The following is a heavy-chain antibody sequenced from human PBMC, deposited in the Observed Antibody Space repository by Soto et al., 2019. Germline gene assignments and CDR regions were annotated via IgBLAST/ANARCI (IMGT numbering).Heavy chain of an antibody. Sequence: QVQLVQSGAEVKKPGASVKVSCKASGYTFTSYAMHWVRQAPGQRLEWMGWINAGNGNTKYSQKFQGRVTITRDTSASTADMELSSLRSENTAVYYCARDQMVAAVPGYFDLWGRGTLVTVSS. CDR1: GYTFTSYA. D-gene: IGHD2-2*01. CDR2: INAGNGNT. V-gene: IGHV1-3*01. CDR3: ARDQMVAAVPGYFDL. J-gene: IGHJ2*01.